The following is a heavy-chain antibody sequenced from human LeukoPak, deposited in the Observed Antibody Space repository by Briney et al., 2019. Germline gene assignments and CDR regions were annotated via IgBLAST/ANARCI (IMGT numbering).Heavy chain of an antibody. V-gene: IGHV1-18*01. CDR1: GYTFSNYG. Sequence: ASVKVSCKTSGYTFSNYGVSWVRQAPGQGLEWMGWISAYNNNTNYAQKFQGRLTMTTDTSTSTAYMELRSLRSDDTAVYYCARSHDRSGYARDFDYWGQGTLVTVSS. D-gene: IGHD3-22*01. CDR3: ARSHDRSGYARDFDY. J-gene: IGHJ4*02. CDR2: ISAYNNNT.